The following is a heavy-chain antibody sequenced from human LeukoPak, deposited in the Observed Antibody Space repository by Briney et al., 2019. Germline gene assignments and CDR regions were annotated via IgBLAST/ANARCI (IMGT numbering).Heavy chain of an antibody. CDR1: GYTFTNYG. J-gene: IGHJ4*02. Sequence: GASVKVSCKASGYTFTNYGLTWVRQVPGQGLEYMGWISAYNGNTNYAQNLQGRVTMTTDTSTSTGYMELRSRRSDDTAVYYCARDWSNSKSASDHWGQGTLVIVSS. CDR3: ARDWSNSKSASDH. CDR2: ISAYNGNT. D-gene: IGHD6-13*01. V-gene: IGHV1-18*01.